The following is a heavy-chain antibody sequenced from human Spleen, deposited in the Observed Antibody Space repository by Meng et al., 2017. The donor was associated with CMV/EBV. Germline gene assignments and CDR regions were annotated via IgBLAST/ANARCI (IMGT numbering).Heavy chain of an antibody. V-gene: IGHV4-61*01. D-gene: IGHD3-3*01. CDR1: GHSC. CDR3: AKTADPRITFFGVAREEGFDI. CDR2: IYYSGST. Sequence: GHSCWSWIRQSPGKGLEWIGYIYYSGSTTYNPSLKSRVTMSLDTSKKQFSLNVSSVTAADTAVYYCAKTADPRITFFGVAREEGFDIWGQGTMVTVSS. J-gene: IGHJ3*02.